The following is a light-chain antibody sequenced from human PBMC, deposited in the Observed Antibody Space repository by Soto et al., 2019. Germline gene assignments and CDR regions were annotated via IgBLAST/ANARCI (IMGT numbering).Light chain of an antibody. CDR3: MQALQTPLT. Sequence: DIVMTQSPLSLPVTPGEPASISCRSSQSLLHSNGYNYLDWYLQKPGQSPQLLIYLGSNRASGVDDRFSGSGSGTDFTLKISRVEAEDVGVYYCMQALQTPLTLRGGTKVEIK. J-gene: IGKJ4*01. V-gene: IGKV2-28*01. CDR1: QSLLHSNGYNY. CDR2: LGS.